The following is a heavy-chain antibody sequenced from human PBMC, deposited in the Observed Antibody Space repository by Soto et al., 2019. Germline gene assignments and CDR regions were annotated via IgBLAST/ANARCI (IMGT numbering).Heavy chain of an antibody. V-gene: IGHV3-23*01. CDR1: AFSLTSCS. CDR2: LSRSGGAT. D-gene: IGHD5-12*01. J-gene: IGHJ5*02. CDR3: AKGEMATIRNSFDP. Sequence: LRLSCVTSAFSLTSCSMSWVCQTPGKGLEWVSALSRSGGATYYADSVKGRFTISRDTSTNTLYLQMSNLRAEDTAIYYCAKGEMATIRNSFDPWGQGTLVTVSS.